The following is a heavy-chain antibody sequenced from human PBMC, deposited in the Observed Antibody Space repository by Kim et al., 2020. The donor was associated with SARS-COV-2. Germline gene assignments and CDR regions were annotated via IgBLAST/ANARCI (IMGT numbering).Heavy chain of an antibody. V-gene: IGHV1-2*04. CDR3: AREINNIYDYYGMDV. CDR2: INPNSGGT. Sequence: ASVKVSCKASGYTFTGYYMHWVRQAPGQGLEWMGWINPNSGGTNYAQKFQGWVTMTRDTSISTAYMELSRLRSDDTAVYYCAREINNIYDYYGMDVWGQGTTVTVSS. CDR1: GYTFTGYY. J-gene: IGHJ6*02.